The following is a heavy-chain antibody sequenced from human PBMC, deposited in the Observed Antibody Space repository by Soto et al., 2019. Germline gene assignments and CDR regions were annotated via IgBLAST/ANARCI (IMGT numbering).Heavy chain of an antibody. Sequence: EVQLVESGGGLVKPGGSLRLSCAASGFTFSSYSMNWVRQAPGKGLEWVSSISSSSSYIYYADSVKGRFTISRDNAKNSLYLQMNSRRAEDTAVYYRARDMSPRSLRYFDWLFPDFDYWGQGTLVTVSS. D-gene: IGHD3-9*01. CDR3: ARDMSPRSLRYFDWLFPDFDY. V-gene: IGHV3-21*01. CDR2: ISSSSSYI. J-gene: IGHJ4*02. CDR1: GFTFSSYS.